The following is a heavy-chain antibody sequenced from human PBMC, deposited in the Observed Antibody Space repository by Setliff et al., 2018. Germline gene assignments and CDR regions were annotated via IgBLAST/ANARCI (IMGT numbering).Heavy chain of an antibody. CDR2: ILDDGVKK. D-gene: IGHD6-25*01. CDR3: ARSAANGGHDPFDI. Sequence: GESLKISCAASGFTFSTYRMHWVRQAPGKGLEWVAVILDDGVKKYHADSVKGRFTISRDNSKNTLYLQMNSLRPEDTAVYYCARSAANGGHDPFDIWGQGTMVTVSS. J-gene: IGHJ3*02. CDR1: GFTFSTYR. V-gene: IGHV3-30*03.